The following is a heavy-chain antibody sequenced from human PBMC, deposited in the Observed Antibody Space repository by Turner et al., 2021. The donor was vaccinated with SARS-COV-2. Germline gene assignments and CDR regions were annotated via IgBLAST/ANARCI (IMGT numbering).Heavy chain of an antibody. Sequence: QVKLQESGPGLLKPSQTLSPTCTVSGGPITSGSSFWTWIRQPAGRGLEWIGRIYTSGNTVGIPDYNPSLKSRVSISVDSSKNQFSLKLTSVTAADTAVYHCAKAVPGSGWFDPWGQGSLVTVSS. CDR1: GGPITSGSSF. V-gene: IGHV4-61*02. D-gene: IGHD3-10*01. J-gene: IGHJ5*02. CDR3: AKAVPGSGWFDP. CDR2: IYTSGNTVGIP.